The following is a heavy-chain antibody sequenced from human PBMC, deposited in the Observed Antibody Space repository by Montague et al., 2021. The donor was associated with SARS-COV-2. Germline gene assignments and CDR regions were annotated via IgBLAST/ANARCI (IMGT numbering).Heavy chain of an antibody. Sequence: PALVKPTQTLTLTCTFSGFSLSTPNVGVGWIRQPPGKALEWVAVIYSNDEKRYSPSLRDRLTITKDTAKNQVVLSLTYVDPVDTATYYCAHLIRYCDIFTGNPFDYWGQGSQVTVSS. V-gene: IGHV2-5*01. CDR1: GFSLSTPNVG. CDR3: AHLIRYCDIFTGNPFDY. D-gene: IGHD3-9*01. J-gene: IGHJ4*02. CDR2: IYSNDEK.